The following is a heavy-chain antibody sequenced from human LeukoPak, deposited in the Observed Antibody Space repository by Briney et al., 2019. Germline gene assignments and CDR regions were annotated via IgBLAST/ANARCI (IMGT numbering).Heavy chain of an antibody. D-gene: IGHD7-27*01. CDR2: TDGGGGST. V-gene: IGHV3-23*01. J-gene: IGHJ4*02. CDR1: GFTLSCYA. Sequence: ARSLSLSCAASGFTLSCYATSCDRQAPGKLLEWVSATDGGGGSTHYADSVKGRFTISRDNSKNTLYLQMNSLRAEDTAVYYCVKDGPDWGSYFDSWGQGTLVTVSS. CDR3: VKDGPDWGSYFDS.